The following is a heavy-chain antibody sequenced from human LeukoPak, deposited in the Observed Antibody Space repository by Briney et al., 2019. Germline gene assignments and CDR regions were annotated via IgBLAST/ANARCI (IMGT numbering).Heavy chain of an antibody. D-gene: IGHD2-21*02. CDR3: ARASYGDNY. J-gene: IGHJ4*02. CDR2: ISSSSTM. Sequence: GGSLRLSCAASGFTFSSYSMNWVRQAPGNGLEWVSYISSSSTMYYADSVKGRFTISRDNAKNSLYLQMNSLRAEDTAVYYCARASYGDNYWGQGTLVTVSS. CDR1: GFTFSSYS. V-gene: IGHV3-48*01.